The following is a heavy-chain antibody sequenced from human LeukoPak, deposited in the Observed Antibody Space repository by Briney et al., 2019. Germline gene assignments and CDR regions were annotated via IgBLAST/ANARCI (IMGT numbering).Heavy chain of an antibody. D-gene: IGHD3-22*01. Sequence: SETLSLTCTVSGGSISSGSYYWSWIRQPAGKGLEWIGRIYTSGSTNYNPSLKSRVTISVDTSKNQFSLKLSSVTAADMAVYHCARDHDPYYYDSSGYAFDIWGQGTMVTVSS. CDR1: GGSISSGSYY. CDR3: ARDHDPYYYDSSGYAFDI. V-gene: IGHV4-61*02. J-gene: IGHJ3*02. CDR2: IYTSGST.